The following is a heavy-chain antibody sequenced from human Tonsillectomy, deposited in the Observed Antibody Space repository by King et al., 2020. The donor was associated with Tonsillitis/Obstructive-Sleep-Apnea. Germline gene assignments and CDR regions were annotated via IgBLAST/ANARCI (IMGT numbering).Heavy chain of an antibody. V-gene: IGHV3-9*01. CDR3: AKPPRKFIALRGDYYYNMDV. D-gene: IGHD2-15*01. Sequence: VQLVESGGGLVQPGRSLRLSCAASGFTFDDYAMHWVRQAPGKGLEWVSGISWNSGSIGYADSVKGRFTISRDNAKNSLYLQMNSLRAEDTALYYCAKPPRKFIALRGDYYYNMDVWGKGTTVPVPS. CDR2: ISWNSGSI. J-gene: IGHJ6*03. CDR1: GFTFDDYA.